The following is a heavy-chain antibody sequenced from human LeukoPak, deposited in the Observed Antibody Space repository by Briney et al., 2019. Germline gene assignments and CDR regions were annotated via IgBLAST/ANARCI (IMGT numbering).Heavy chain of an antibody. CDR3: ARGGGVLTGYFRVFYYYMDV. J-gene: IGHJ6*03. CDR1: GGSIRGYY. CDR2: IYSSGST. Sequence: SETLSLTCNVSGGSIRGYYWSWIRQPPGKGLEWIGYIYSSGSTNYNPSLKSRVTMSVDTSKNQFSLKLSSVTAADTAVYYCARGGGVLTGYFRVFYYYMDVWGKGTTVTISS. V-gene: IGHV4-59*01. D-gene: IGHD3-9*01.